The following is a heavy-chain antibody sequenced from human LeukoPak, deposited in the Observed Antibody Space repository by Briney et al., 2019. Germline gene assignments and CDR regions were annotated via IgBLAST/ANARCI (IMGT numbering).Heavy chain of an antibody. Sequence: GGSLRLSCSAXGXXXXXYPVXXXXXAPGXGLEYVSGISRXGGSTYYAXSVXGRFTISRDNSKNTLYLQMSSLRAEDTAVYYCVKXSGFMVAPNSAFDIWGQGTMVTVSS. CDR3: VKXSGFMVAPNSAFDI. CDR2: ISRXGGST. V-gene: IGHV3-64D*06. CDR1: GXXXXXYP. D-gene: IGHD4/OR15-4a*01. J-gene: IGHJ3*02.